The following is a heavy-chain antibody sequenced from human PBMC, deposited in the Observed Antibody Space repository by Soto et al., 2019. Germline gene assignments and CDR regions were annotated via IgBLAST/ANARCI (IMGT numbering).Heavy chain of an antibody. J-gene: IGHJ5*02. CDR2: ISTWNGDT. D-gene: IGHD3-10*01. CDR1: GYTYTSYP. CDR3: ARDGADLGVDP. V-gene: IGHV1-18*01. Sequence: QVQLVQSGPEVNKPGASLKVSCKASGYTYTSYPITWVRQAPGQGLEWVGWISTWNGDTNYAQNFQGRVSMTTDTSTTTAYMELRSLRSDDSAVYYCARDGADLGVDPWGQGTLVIVAS.